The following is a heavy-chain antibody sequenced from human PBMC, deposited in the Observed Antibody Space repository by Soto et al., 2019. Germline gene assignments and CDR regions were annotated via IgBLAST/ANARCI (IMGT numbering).Heavy chain of an antibody. J-gene: IGHJ6*04. D-gene: IGHD1-1*01. Sequence: QLQLQESGPGLVKPSETLSLTCTVSGGSIRRSSYYCGWLRQTPVKGLEWIGSIYYRVSTYYNPSLKSRVSIAVDPSKNQFPLKLCSVTAADTALYYCAICLSSNNDFYYGMDVWGKGTTVTVSS. CDR3: AICLSSNNDFYYGMDV. V-gene: IGHV4-39*01. CDR1: GGSIRRSSYY. CDR2: IYYRVST.